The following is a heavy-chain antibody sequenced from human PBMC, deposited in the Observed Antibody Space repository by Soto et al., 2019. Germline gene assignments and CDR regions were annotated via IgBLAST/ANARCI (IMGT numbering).Heavy chain of an antibody. CDR3: ARGGIVRPRDAFDI. CDR1: GGSISSYY. CDR2: IYYSGST. D-gene: IGHD1-26*01. J-gene: IGHJ3*02. V-gene: IGHV4-59*01. Sequence: SETLSLTCTVSGGSISSYYWSWIRQPPGKGLEWIGYIYYSGSTNYNPSLKRRVTISVDTSKNQFSLKLSSVTAADSSVYYCARGGIVRPRDAFDIWGQGTMVTVSS.